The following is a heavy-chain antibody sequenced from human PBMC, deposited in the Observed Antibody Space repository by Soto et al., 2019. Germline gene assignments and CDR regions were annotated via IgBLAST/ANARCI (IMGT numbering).Heavy chain of an antibody. CDR1: GYTFTSYG. J-gene: IGHJ4*02. Sequence: ASVKVSCKASGYTFTSYGISWVRQAPGQGLEWMGWISAYNGNTNYAQKLQGRVTMTTDTSTSTAYMELRSLRSDDTAVYYCGRDYFDSSPYYGADYRGKGTLVTVSS. D-gene: IGHD3-22*01. CDR2: ISAYNGNT. V-gene: IGHV1-18*01. CDR3: GRDYFDSSPYYGADY.